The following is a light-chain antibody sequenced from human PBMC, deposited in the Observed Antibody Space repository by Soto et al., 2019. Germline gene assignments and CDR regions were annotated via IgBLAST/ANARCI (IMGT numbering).Light chain of an antibody. J-gene: IGKJ1*01. Sequence: DIPMTQSPSTLSASVGDRVTITCRASQSIGSWLAWYHQKPGKAPKLLIYDASSLESGVPSRFSGSGSGTEFTLTISSLQPDDFATYYCQQYNSYSRTFGQGTKVDIK. CDR1: QSIGSW. V-gene: IGKV1-5*01. CDR2: DAS. CDR3: QQYNSYSRT.